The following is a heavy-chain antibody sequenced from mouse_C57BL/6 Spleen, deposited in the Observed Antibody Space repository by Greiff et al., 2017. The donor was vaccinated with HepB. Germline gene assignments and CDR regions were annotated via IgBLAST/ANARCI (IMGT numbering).Heavy chain of an antibody. V-gene: IGHV1-9*01. D-gene: IGHD1-1*01. CDR2: ILPGSGST. Sequence: VQLQQSGAELMKPGASVKLSCKATGYTFTGYWIEWVKQRPGHGLEWIGEILPGSGSTNYNEKFKGKATFTADTSSNTAYMQLSSLTTEDSAIYYCARDSTTVVATDYAMDYWGQGTSVTVSS. CDR1: GYTFTGYW. J-gene: IGHJ4*01. CDR3: ARDSTTVVATDYAMDY.